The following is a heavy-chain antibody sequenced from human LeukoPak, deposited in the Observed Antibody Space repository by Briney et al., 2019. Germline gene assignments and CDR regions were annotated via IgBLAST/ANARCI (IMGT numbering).Heavy chain of an antibody. CDR1: GFTFSSYA. D-gene: IGHD3-22*01. CDR2: ISGTGGST. Sequence: GGSLRLSCAASGFTFSSYAMSWVRQAPGKGLEWVSAISGTGGSTYYADSVKGRFTISRDNSKNTLYLQMNSLRAEDTAVYYCAKDRATYYYDSSGPFDYWGQGTLVTVSS. V-gene: IGHV3-23*01. J-gene: IGHJ4*02. CDR3: AKDRATYYYDSSGPFDY.